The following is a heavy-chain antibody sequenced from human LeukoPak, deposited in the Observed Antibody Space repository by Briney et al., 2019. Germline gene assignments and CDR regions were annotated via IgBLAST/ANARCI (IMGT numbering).Heavy chain of an antibody. J-gene: IGHJ5*02. CDR1: GGSISSYY. CDR2: IYYSGST. Sequence: SETLSLTCTVSGGSISSYYWSWIRQPPGKGLEWIGYIYYSGSTNYNPSLKSRVTISVDTSKNQFSLKLSSVTAADTAVYYCARCPYDFWSGYLGWFDPWGQGTLVTVSS. D-gene: IGHD3-3*01. CDR3: ARCPYDFWSGYLGWFDP. V-gene: IGHV4-59*12.